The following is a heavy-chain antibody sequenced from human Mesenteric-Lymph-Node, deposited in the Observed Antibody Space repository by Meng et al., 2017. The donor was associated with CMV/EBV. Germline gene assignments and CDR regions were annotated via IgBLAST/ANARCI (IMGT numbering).Heavy chain of an antibody. D-gene: IGHD2-15*01. Sequence: GESLKISCAASGFTFSSYGMHWVRQAPGKGLEWVAIIWYDGSNKYYADSVKGRFTISRDNSKNTLYLQMGSLRAEDKAMYYCARGGVVVEAAPYYWGQGTLVTVSS. CDR3: ARGGVVVEAAPYY. CDR2: IWYDGSNK. V-gene: IGHV3-30*02. J-gene: IGHJ4*02. CDR1: GFTFSSYG.